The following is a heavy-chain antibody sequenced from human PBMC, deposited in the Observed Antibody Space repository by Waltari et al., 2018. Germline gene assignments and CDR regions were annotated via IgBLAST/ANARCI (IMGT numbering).Heavy chain of an antibody. CDR2: INHSGST. CDR3: ARESYGDYFDY. J-gene: IGHJ4*02. CDR1: GGSFSGYY. V-gene: IGHV4-34*01. D-gene: IGHD4-17*01. Sequence: QVQLQQWGAGLLKPSETLSLTCAVYGGSFSGYYWSWIRQPPGKGLEWIGEINHSGSTNYNPPLKSRVTISVDTSKNQFSLKLSSVTAADTAVYYCARESYGDYFDYWGQGTLVTVSS.